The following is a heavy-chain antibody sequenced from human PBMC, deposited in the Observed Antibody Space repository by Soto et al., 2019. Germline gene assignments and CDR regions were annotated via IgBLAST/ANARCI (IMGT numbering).Heavy chain of an antibody. V-gene: IGHV4-4*02. J-gene: IGHJ4*02. CDR1: GGSISSSNW. CDR2: IYHSGST. Sequence: QVQLQESGPGLVKPSGTLSLTCAVSGGSISSSNWWSWVRQPPGKGLEWIGEIYHSGSTNYNPSLKGRVTISGDQSKDPFSLKLSSVAAADPAVYFWAKLTPPMITFGGVTALDDFLGQGTLVTVSS. D-gene: IGHD3-16*01. CDR3: AKLTPPMITFGGVTALDDF.